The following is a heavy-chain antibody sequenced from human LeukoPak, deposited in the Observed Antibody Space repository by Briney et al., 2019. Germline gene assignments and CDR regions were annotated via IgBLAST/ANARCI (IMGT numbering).Heavy chain of an antibody. D-gene: IGHD1-1*01. CDR1: GFTFSSYG. CDR3: AREGGTLQDWFDP. Sequence: GGSLRLSCAASGFTFSSYGMSWVRQAPGKGLEWVANIKQDGSEKYYVDSVKGRFTISRDNAKNSLYLQMNSLRAEDTAVYYCAREGGTLQDWFDPWGQGTLVTVSS. CDR2: IKQDGSEK. J-gene: IGHJ5*02. V-gene: IGHV3-7*01.